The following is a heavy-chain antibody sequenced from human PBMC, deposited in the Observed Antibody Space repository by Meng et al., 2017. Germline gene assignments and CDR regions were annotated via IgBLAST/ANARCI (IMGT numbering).Heavy chain of an antibody. CDR1: GGTLSSYA. V-gene: IGHV1-69*05. D-gene: IGHD3-10*01. CDR2: IIPIFGTA. J-gene: IGHJ4*02. Sequence: VQRVQSGAEVKKPGASVKVSCKASGGTLSSYAISWVRQAPGQGLEWMGGIIPIFGTANYAQKFQGRVTITTDESTSTAYMELSSLRSEDTAVYYCAGSGSYYNGDFDYWGQGTLVTVSS. CDR3: AGSGSYYNGDFDY.